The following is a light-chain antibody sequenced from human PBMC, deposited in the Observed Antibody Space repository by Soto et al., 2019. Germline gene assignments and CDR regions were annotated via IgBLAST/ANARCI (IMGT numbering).Light chain of an antibody. CDR3: QSYDSSRSNSVI. J-gene: IGLJ2*01. Sequence: QSVLTQPPSVSGAPGQRGTISCTGSSSNIGAGYDVHWYRHLPGSAPQLLIHGNSNRPSGVPDRFSGSKSGPSASLAITGLQAEDEADYYCQSYDSSRSNSVIFGGGTKLTVL. V-gene: IGLV1-40*01. CDR2: GNS. CDR1: SSNIGAGYD.